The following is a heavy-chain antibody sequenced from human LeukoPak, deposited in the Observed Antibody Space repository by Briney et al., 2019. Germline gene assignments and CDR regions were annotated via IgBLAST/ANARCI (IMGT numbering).Heavy chain of an antibody. CDR1: GFTFSDYY. Sequence: PGGSLRLSCAASGFTFSDYYMSWIRQAPGKGLEWVSYISSSGSTIYYADSVKGRFTISRDNAKNSLYLQMNSLRAEDTAVYYCARDSLIVATIWSSSWTGCFDYWGQGTLVTVSS. J-gene: IGHJ4*02. V-gene: IGHV3-11*01. CDR3: ARDSLIVATIWSSSWTGCFDY. D-gene: IGHD5-12*01. CDR2: ISSSGSTI.